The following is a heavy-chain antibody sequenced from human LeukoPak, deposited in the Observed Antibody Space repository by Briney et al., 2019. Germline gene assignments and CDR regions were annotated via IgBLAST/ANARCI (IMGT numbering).Heavy chain of an antibody. Sequence: ASVKVSCKASGYTFTSYGISWVRQAPGRGLEWMGWISAYNGNTNYAQKLQGRVTMTTDTSTSTAYMELRSLRSDDTAVYYCARVQYYYDSSGYPRLGSFDYWGQGTLVTVSS. CDR3: ARVQYYYDSSGYPRLGSFDY. D-gene: IGHD3-22*01. CDR2: ISAYNGNT. CDR1: GYTFTSYG. V-gene: IGHV1-18*01. J-gene: IGHJ4*02.